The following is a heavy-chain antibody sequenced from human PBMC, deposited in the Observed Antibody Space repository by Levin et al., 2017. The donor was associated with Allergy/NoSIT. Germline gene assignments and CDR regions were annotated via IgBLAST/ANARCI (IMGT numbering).Heavy chain of an antibody. CDR3: ARWGLGYCSGGSCSGDY. V-gene: IGHV4-39*01. CDR2: IYYSGST. J-gene: IGHJ4*02. CDR1: GGSISSSSYY. Sequence: SETLSLTCTVSGGSISSSSYYWGWIRQPPGKGLEWIGSIYYSGSTYYNPSLKSRVTISVDTSKNQFSLKLSSVTAADTAVYYCARWGLGYCSGGSCSGDYWGQGTLVTVSS. D-gene: IGHD2-15*01.